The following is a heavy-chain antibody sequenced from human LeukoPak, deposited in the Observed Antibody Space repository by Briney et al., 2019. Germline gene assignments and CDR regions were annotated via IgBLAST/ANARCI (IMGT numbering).Heavy chain of an antibody. CDR3: ARGCGGDCKGAFDI. V-gene: IGHV1-69*04. J-gene: IGHJ3*02. D-gene: IGHD2-21*02. CDR2: IIPIFGIA. Sequence: SVKVSCKASGYTFTDYYMHWVRQAPGQGLEWMGRIIPIFGIANYAQKFQGRVTITADKSTSTAYMELSSLRSEDTAVYYCARGCGGDCKGAFDIWGQGTMVTVSS. CDR1: GYTFTDYY.